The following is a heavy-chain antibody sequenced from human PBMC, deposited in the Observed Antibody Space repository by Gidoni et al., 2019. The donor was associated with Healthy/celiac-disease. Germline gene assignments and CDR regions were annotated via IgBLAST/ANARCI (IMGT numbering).Heavy chain of an antibody. Sequence: GFTFSSYGMHWVRQAPGKGLEWVAVISHDGSNNYYADSVKGGFTISRDNSKNTLYLQMNSLRAEDTAVYYCATLSNDAFDIWGQGTMVTVSS. CDR2: ISHDGSNN. J-gene: IGHJ3*02. CDR3: ATLSNDAFDI. CDR1: GFTFSSYG. V-gene: IGHV3-30*03.